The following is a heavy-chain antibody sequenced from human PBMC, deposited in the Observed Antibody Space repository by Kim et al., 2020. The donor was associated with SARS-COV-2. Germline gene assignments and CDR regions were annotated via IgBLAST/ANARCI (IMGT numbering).Heavy chain of an antibody. D-gene: IGHD1-26*01. CDR2: ISGSIDYT. V-gene: IGHV3-11*05. CDR3: AGVAVGASSVYYFDY. Sequence: GGSLRLSCGASGFTFSDYYMAWIRQAPGKGPEWLSYISGSIDYTNHADSVKGRFTISRDNAKNSLYLQMNSLRAEDTAVYYCAGVAVGASSVYYFDYWGQGTLVTVSS. J-gene: IGHJ4*02. CDR1: GFTFSDYY.